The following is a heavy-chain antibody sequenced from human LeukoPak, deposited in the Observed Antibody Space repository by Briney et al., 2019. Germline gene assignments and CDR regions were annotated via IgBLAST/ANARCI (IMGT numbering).Heavy chain of an antibody. CDR2: TSYDGSNK. CDR1: GFTFSSSG. Sequence: GGSLRLSCAASGFTFSSSGMHWVRQAPGKGLEWVAVTSYDGSNKYYADSVKDRFTISRDNSKNTLYLQMNSLRAEDTAVYYCARDNYYASSGYYYIDYWGQGTLVTVSS. CDR3: ARDNYYASSGYYYIDY. J-gene: IGHJ4*02. V-gene: IGHV3-30*19. D-gene: IGHD3-22*01.